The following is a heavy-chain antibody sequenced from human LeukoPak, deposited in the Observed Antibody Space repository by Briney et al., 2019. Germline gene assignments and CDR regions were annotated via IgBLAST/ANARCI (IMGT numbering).Heavy chain of an antibody. CDR3: AGDSEGDGYNFDT. D-gene: IGHD5-24*01. Sequence: GGSLRLSCVASGFAINTNHMNWVRQAPGKELEWVSITYYGGTTYYADSVKGRFTISRDNSKNTLYLQMNSLRADDTAVYYCAGDSEGDGYNFDTWGRGTLVTVSS. CDR1: GFAINTNH. V-gene: IGHV3-53*01. CDR2: TYYGGTT. J-gene: IGHJ5*02.